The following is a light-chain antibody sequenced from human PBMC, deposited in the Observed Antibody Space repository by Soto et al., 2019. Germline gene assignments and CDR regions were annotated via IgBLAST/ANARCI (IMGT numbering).Light chain of an antibody. Sequence: EIVLTQSPATLSLSPGERATLSCRASQSISNYLAWYRHKPGQTPRLLIYDSSNRATGIPARFSGSGSGTDFTLTISSLEPEDVAVYYCQQRYSWRMYTFGQGTKLEIK. J-gene: IGKJ2*01. CDR1: QSISNY. CDR2: DSS. V-gene: IGKV3-11*01. CDR3: QQRYSWRMYT.